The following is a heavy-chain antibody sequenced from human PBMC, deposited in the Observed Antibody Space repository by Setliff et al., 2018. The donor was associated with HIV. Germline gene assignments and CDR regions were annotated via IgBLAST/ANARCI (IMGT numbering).Heavy chain of an antibody. D-gene: IGHD3-10*01. V-gene: IGHV1-18*01. Sequence: ASVKVSCKASGYTFSSYGISWVRQAPGQGLEWMGWISAYNGNTNYALKLQGRVTMTTDTSTSTAYMELRSLRSDDTAVYYCAGDGYYYGSGSYSSFDYWGQGTLVTVSS. J-gene: IGHJ4*02. CDR3: AGDGYYYGSGSYSSFDY. CDR1: GYTFSSYG. CDR2: ISAYNGNT.